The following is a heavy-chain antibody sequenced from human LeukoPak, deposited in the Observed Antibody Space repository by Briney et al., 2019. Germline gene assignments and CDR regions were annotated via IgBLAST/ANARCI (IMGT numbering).Heavy chain of an antibody. Sequence: SETLSLTCTVSGGSISSYYWSWIRQPPGKGLEWIGYIYYSGSTNYNPSLKSRVTISVDTSKNQFSLKLSSVTAADTAVYYCASSVAAAGTNYWGQGTLVTVSS. J-gene: IGHJ4*02. D-gene: IGHD6-13*01. CDR2: IYYSGST. CDR3: ASSVAAAGTNY. CDR1: GGSISSYY. V-gene: IGHV4-59*01.